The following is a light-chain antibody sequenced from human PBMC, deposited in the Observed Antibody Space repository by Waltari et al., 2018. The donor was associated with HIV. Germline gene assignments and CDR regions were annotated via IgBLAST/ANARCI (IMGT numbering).Light chain of an antibody. J-gene: IGKJ1*01. CDR3: QQYYSTPRT. V-gene: IGKV4-1*01. CDR2: WAS. CDR1: QSLLYSSNNKIY. Sequence: DIVMTQSPDSLAVSLGARATINCKSSQSLLYSSNNKIYLAWYQQKPGQPPKLLIYWASTRESGVPDRFSGSGSGTDFTLTISSLQADDVAVYYCQQYYSTPRTFGQGTKVEIK.